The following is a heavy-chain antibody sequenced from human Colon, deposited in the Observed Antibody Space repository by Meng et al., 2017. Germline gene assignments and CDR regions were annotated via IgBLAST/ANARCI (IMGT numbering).Heavy chain of an antibody. CDR2: INTHTGNP. Sequence: QVQLVQSGSELKKPGASVKVSCKASGYTFINYAINWVRQAPGQGLEWMGWINTHTGNPTYSQGFTGRFVLSSDTSVSTANLQISSLKAEDTAVYYCARGGPYPDSSGFHWYFDLWGRGTLVTVSS. V-gene: IGHV7-4-1*02. CDR3: ARGGPYPDSSGFHWYFDL. J-gene: IGHJ2*01. D-gene: IGHD6-25*01. CDR1: GYTFINYA.